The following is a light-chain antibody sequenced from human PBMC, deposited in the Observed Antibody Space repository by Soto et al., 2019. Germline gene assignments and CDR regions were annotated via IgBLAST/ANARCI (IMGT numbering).Light chain of an antibody. V-gene: IGLV2-8*01. CDR1: SSDVGGYNY. J-gene: IGLJ1*01. Sequence: QSVLTQPPSASGSPGQSVTISCAGTSSDVGGYNYVSWYQQYPGKAPKLMIYEVNKRPSGVPDRCSGSKSGNTASLTVSWLQAEDEADYYCSSYAGSHKWGFGTWTKVTVL. CDR3: SSYAGSHKWG. CDR2: EVN.